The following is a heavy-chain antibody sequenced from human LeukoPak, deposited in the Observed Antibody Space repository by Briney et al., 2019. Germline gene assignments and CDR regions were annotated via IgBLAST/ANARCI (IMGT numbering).Heavy chain of an antibody. Sequence: GGSLRLSCAASGFTFSDYYMSWIRQAPGEGLEWVSCISSSGSTIYYADSVKGRFTISRDNAKNSLYLQMDSLRAEDTAVYYCARATGYSYGYGYYYYMDVWGKGTTVTVSS. D-gene: IGHD5-18*01. CDR2: ISSSGSTI. V-gene: IGHV3-11*04. J-gene: IGHJ6*03. CDR1: GFTFSDYY. CDR3: ARATGYSYGYGYYYYMDV.